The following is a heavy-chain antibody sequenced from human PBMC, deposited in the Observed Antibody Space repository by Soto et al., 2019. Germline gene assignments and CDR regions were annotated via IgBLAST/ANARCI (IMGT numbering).Heavy chain of an antibody. J-gene: IGHJ4*02. CDR1: GYTFTNYG. D-gene: IGHD4-17*01. V-gene: IGHV1-18*01. Sequence: GASVKVSCKASGYTFTNYGISWVRQAPGQGLEWMAWISTYNGNKYYAQKLKGRVTMTTDTSTSTAYMELRILSFDDTAVYYCARETYGDYGYWGQGTLVTVSS. CDR3: ARETYGDYGY. CDR2: ISTYNGNK.